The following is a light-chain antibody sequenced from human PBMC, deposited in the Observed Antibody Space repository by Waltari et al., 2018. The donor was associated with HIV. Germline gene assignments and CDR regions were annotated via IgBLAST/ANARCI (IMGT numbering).Light chain of an antibody. Sequence: EIVMTQSPATLSVSPGERANLSCRASQRVSSNLAWYQQRPGQAPRLLIYCASTRATGIPARFSGSGSGTEFTLTISSLQSEDFAVYYCQQYNKWPLYTFGQATKLEIK. CDR1: QRVSSN. V-gene: IGKV3-15*01. J-gene: IGKJ2*01. CDR2: CAS. CDR3: QQYNKWPLYT.